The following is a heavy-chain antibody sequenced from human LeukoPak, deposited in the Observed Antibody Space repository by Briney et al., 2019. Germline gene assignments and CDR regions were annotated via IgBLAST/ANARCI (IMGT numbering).Heavy chain of an antibody. Sequence: GGSLRLSCGASGFTFSSYGMHWVRQAPGKGLEWVAVIWYDGSNKYYADSVKGRFTISRDNSKNTLYLQMNSLRAEDTAVYYCAKDSQGYCSSTSCYFDYYYYYYYMDVWGKGTTVTVSS. V-gene: IGHV3-30*02. D-gene: IGHD2-2*01. J-gene: IGHJ6*03. CDR1: GFTFSSYG. CDR2: IWYDGSNK. CDR3: AKDSQGYCSSTSCYFDYYYYYYYMDV.